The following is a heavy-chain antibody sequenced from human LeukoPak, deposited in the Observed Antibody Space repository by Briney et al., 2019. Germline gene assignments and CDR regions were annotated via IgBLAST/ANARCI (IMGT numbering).Heavy chain of an antibody. J-gene: IGHJ4*02. CDR2: ISDSGGST. D-gene: IGHD3-22*01. CDR3: AKKPSSGYYYIDY. V-gene: IGHV3-23*01. CDR1: GFTFSSYA. Sequence: GGSLRLSCAASGFTFSSYAMSWVRQAPGKGLEWVSTISDSGGSTYYADSVKGRFTISRDNSKNTLYLQMNSLRAEDAAVYCCAKKPSSGYYYIDYWGQGTLVTVSS.